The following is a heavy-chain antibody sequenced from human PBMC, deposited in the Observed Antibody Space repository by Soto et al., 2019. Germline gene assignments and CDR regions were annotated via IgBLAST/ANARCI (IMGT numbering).Heavy chain of an antibody. Sequence: ASVKVSCKASGYTFTSYGISWVRQAPGQGLEWMGWISAYNGNTNYAQKLQGRVTMTTDTSTSTAYMELRSLRSEDTAVYYCARDKDRLQLGGNYYYAMDVWGQGTTVTVSS. D-gene: IGHD5-12*01. J-gene: IGHJ6*02. CDR2: ISAYNGNT. CDR3: ARDKDRLQLGGNYYYAMDV. V-gene: IGHV1-18*01. CDR1: GYTFTSYG.